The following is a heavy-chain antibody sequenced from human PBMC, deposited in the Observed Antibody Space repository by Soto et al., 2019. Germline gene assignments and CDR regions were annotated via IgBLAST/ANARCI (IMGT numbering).Heavy chain of an antibody. CDR2: FDPEDGET. J-gene: IGHJ5*02. CDR3: ATGTLQYNSSSGWFDP. D-gene: IGHD6-6*01. Sequence: GASVKVSCKVSGYTLTELSMHWVRQAPGKGLEWMGGFDPEDGETIYAQKFQGRVTMTEDTSTDTAYMELSSLRSEDTAVYYCATGTLQYNSSSGWFDPWGQGTLVTVSS. CDR1: GYTLTELS. V-gene: IGHV1-24*01.